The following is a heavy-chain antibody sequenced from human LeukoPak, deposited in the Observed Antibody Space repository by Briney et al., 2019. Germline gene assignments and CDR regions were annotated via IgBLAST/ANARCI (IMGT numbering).Heavy chain of an antibody. D-gene: IGHD3-22*01. CDR2: ISGSGGST. J-gene: IGHJ4*02. CDR1: GFTFSSYG. Sequence: GGSLRLSCAASGFTFSSYGMSWVRQAPGKGLEWVSAISGSGGSTYYADSVKGRFTISRDNSKNSLYLQMNSLRAEDTALYYCAKDAIQYDSSGYYYNYWGQGTLVTVSS. V-gene: IGHV3-23*01. CDR3: AKDAIQYDSSGYYYNY.